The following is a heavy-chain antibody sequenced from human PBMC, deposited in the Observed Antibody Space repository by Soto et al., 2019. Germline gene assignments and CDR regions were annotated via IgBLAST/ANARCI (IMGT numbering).Heavy chain of an antibody. V-gene: IGHV6-1*01. CDR3: AREGAGAADFDAFDI. Sequence: SQTLALTCAISGDSVSSNSAAWNCIRQSPSRVLEWLGRTYYRSKCYDDYAVSVKSRITINPDTYKNQFSLQLNSVTPDDTAVYYCAREGAGAADFDAFDIWGQGTMVTVSS. CDR1: GDSVSSNSAA. D-gene: IGHD6-13*01. J-gene: IGHJ3*02. CDR2: TYYRSKCYD.